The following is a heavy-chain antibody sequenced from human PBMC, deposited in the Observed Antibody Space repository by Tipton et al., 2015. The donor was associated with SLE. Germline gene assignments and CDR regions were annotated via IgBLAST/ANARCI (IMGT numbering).Heavy chain of an antibody. CDR2: IYYSGST. Sequence: LRLSCTVSGGSISSYYWSWIRQPPGKGLEWIGDIYYSGSTNYNPSLKSRVTISVDTSKNQFSLKLSSVTAADTAVYYCARVGFTEMATTPQGHFDLWGRGTLVTVSS. D-gene: IGHD5-24*01. CDR3: ARVGFTEMATTPQGHFDL. V-gene: IGHV4-59*01. CDR1: GGSISSYY. J-gene: IGHJ2*01.